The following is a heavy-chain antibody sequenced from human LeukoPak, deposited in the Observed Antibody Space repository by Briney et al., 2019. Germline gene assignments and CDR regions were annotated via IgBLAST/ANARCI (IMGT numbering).Heavy chain of an antibody. D-gene: IGHD3-22*01. CDR3: AATFITITMIVVDTNNFGY. Sequence: ASVKVSCKVSGYTLTELSMHWVRQAPGKGLEWMGGFDPEDGETIYAQKFQDRVTMTEDTSTDTAYMELSSLRSEDTAVYYCAATFITITMIVVDTNNFGYWGQGTLVTVSS. V-gene: IGHV1-24*01. CDR2: FDPEDGET. J-gene: IGHJ4*02. CDR1: GYTLTELS.